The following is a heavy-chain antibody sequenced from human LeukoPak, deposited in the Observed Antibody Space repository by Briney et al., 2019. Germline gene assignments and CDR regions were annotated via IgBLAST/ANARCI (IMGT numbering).Heavy chain of an antibody. Sequence: GGSLRLSCAASGFTFSGYDMIWVRQAPGKGLEWVSCITTSATITYYADSVKGRFTISRDNAKNSLYLQMNSLRAEDTAVYYCARSRTVTRHFDYWGQGTLVTVSS. CDR2: ITTSATIT. J-gene: IGHJ4*02. V-gene: IGHV3-48*03. D-gene: IGHD4-17*01. CDR3: ARSRTVTRHFDY. CDR1: GFTFSGYD.